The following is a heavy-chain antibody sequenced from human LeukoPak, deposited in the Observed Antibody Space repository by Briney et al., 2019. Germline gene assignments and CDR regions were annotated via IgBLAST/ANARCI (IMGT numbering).Heavy chain of an antibody. J-gene: IGHJ4*02. D-gene: IGHD5-18*01. CDR3: ARDGTDTAMVNFVDY. CDR1: GGSISSYY. CDR2: IYTSGST. V-gene: IGHV4-4*07. Sequence: PSETLSLTCTVSGGSISSYYWSWIRQPAGKGLEWIGRIYTSGSTNYNPSLKSRVTMSVDTSKNQFSLKLSSVTAADTAVYYCARDGTDTAMVNFVDYWGQGTLVTVSS.